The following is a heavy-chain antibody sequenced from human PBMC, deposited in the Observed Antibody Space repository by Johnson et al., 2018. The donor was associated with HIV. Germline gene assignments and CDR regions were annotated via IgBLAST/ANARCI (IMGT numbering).Heavy chain of an antibody. Sequence: VQLVESGGGLVQPGGSLRLSCAASGFTFSSYAMSWVRQAPGKGLEWVSAIRGSGGSTGYADSVKGRFTISRDNAKNSLYLQMNSLRAEDTALYYCAKDPNWNYVGYAFDIWGQGTMVTVSS. D-gene: IGHD1-7*01. J-gene: IGHJ3*02. CDR3: AKDPNWNYVGYAFDI. V-gene: IGHV3-23*04. CDR2: IRGSGGST. CDR1: GFTFSSYA.